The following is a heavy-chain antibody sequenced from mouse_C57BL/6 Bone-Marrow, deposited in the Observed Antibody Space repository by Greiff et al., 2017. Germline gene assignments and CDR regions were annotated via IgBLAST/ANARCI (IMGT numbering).Heavy chain of an antibody. CDR2: INPNNGGT. V-gene: IGHV1-26*01. CDR3: ATYYYGSLVV. J-gene: IGHJ1*03. D-gene: IGHD1-1*01. Sequence: VQLQQSGPELVKPGASVKISCKASGYTFTDYYMNWVKQSHGKSLEWIGDINPNNGGTSYNQKFKGKATLTVDKSSSTAYMELRSLTSEDSAVYYCATYYYGSLVVWGTGPRSPSPQ. CDR1: GYTFTDYY.